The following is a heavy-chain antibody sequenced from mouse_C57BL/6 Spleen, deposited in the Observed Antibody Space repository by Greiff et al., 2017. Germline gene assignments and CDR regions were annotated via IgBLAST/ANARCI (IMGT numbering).Heavy chain of an antibody. D-gene: IGHD2-4*01. CDR1: GYAFSSYW. CDR3: ARFYDYALDY. Sequence: VKLQESGAELVKPGASVKISCKASGYAFSSYWMNWVKQRPGKGLEWIGQIYPGDGDTNYNGKFKGKATLTADKSSSTAYMQLSSLTSEDSAVYFCARFYDYALDYWGQGTTLTVSS. J-gene: IGHJ2*01. CDR2: IYPGDGDT. V-gene: IGHV1-80*01.